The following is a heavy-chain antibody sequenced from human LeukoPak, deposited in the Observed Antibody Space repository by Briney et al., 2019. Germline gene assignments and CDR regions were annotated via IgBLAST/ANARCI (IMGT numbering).Heavy chain of an antibody. V-gene: IGHV3-13*01. Sequence: HPGGSLKLSCAASGFTFSNYDMHWVRQVTGRGLGWVSAIGTAGDTYYPGSVKGRFTISRENAKNSLYLQMNSLRAGDTAVYYCARGLSYSTNWAFDYWGQGILVTVSS. CDR3: ARGLSYSTNWAFDY. CDR2: IGTAGDT. CDR1: GFTFSNYD. D-gene: IGHD6-13*01. J-gene: IGHJ4*02.